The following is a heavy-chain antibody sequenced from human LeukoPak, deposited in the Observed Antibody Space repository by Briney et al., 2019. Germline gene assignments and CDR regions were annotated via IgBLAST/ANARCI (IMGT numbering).Heavy chain of an antibody. J-gene: IGHJ5*02. V-gene: IGHV3-15*01. CDR2: IKSKTNGGTT. CDR1: GFTFSNAW. D-gene: IGHD5-12*01. Sequence: GGSLRLSCAASGFTFSNAWMSWVRQAPGKGLEWVGLIKSKTNGGTTDYAAPVKGRFTISRDDSKNTLYLQMNSLQTEDTAVYYCIDLGSPFDPWGQRTLVTVSS. CDR3: IDLGSPFDP.